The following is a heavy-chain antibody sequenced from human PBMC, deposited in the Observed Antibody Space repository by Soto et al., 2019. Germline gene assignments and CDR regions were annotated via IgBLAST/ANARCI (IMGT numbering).Heavy chain of an antibody. CDR3: ARDSRQLTQGWFDP. CDR1: GGSISSGGYY. J-gene: IGHJ5*02. Sequence: QVQLQESGPGLVKPSQTLSLTCTVSGGSISSGGYYWSWIRQHPGKVLEWIGYIYYSGSTYYNPSLKSRVTISVDTSKNQFSLELSSVTAADTAVYYCARDSRQLTQGWFDPWGQGTLVTVSS. CDR2: IYYSGST. V-gene: IGHV4-31*03. D-gene: IGHD6-13*01.